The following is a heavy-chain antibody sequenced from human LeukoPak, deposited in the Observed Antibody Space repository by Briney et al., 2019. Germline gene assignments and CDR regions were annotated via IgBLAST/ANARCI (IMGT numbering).Heavy chain of an antibody. Sequence: ASVKVSCKASGYTFTSYDINWVRQATGQGLEWMGWMNPNSGNTGYAQKFQGRVTITRNTSISTAYMELSSLRSEDTAVYYCAKRLAAAPSRGWYMDVWGKGTTVTVSS. CDR2: MNPNSGNT. V-gene: IGHV1-8*03. D-gene: IGHD2-15*01. CDR1: GYTFTSYD. J-gene: IGHJ6*03. CDR3: AKRLAAAPSRGWYMDV.